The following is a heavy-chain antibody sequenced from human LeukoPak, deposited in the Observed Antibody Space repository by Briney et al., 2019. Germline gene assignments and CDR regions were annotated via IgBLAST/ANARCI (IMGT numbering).Heavy chain of an antibody. J-gene: IGHJ4*02. CDR1: GFTFSSYG. CDR3: AKDRGYSYGTSDY. CDR2: ISGSGGST. D-gene: IGHD5-18*01. V-gene: IGHV3-23*01. Sequence: SGGSLRLSCAASGFTFSSYGMSWVRQAPGKGLEWVSAISGSGGSTYYADSVKGRFTISRDNSKNTLYLQMNSLRAEDTAVYYCAKDRGYSYGTSDYWGQGTLVTVSS.